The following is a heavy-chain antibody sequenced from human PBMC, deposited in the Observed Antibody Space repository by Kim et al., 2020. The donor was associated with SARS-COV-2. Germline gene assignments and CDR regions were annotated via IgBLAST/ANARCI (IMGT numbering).Heavy chain of an antibody. J-gene: IGHJ6*02. Sequence: GGSLRLSCAASGFTFSIYAMSWVRQAPGKGLEWVSAIGSGASTFYAGSVKGRFTISRDNSKNTLSLQMNSLRAEDTAVYYCVKGGGNPNLGDVWGQGTTV. CDR3: VKGGGNPNLGDV. CDR2: IGSGAST. V-gene: IGHV3-23*01. D-gene: IGHD6-25*01. CDR1: GFTFSIYA.